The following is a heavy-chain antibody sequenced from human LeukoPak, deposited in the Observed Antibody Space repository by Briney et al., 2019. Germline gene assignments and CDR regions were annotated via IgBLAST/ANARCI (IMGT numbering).Heavy chain of an antibody. Sequence: GGSLRLSCAASGFTFDDYGMHWVWQAPGKGLEWVSGISWNSDSVGYADSVKGRFTISRDNAENSLYLQMNSLRAEDTAFYYCARAGGSRYYYAMDVWGQGTTVTVSS. CDR1: GFTFDDYG. J-gene: IGHJ6*02. V-gene: IGHV3-9*01. CDR3: ARAGGSRYYYAMDV. D-gene: IGHD3-16*01. CDR2: ISWNSDSV.